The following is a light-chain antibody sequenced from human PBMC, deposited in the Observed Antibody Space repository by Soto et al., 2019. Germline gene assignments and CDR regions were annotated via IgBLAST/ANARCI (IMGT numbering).Light chain of an antibody. CDR2: DAS. Sequence: EIAMTQPPATLSLAPGETATLAFRASQTVRNNYLAWYQQKPGQAPRLLIYDASSRAASIPDRFSSGGCATDFTLIISRLEHEDFAVSYYQQFTNYPLTFGGGTKVDIK. CDR1: QTVRNNY. J-gene: IGKJ4*01. V-gene: IGKV3D-20*02. CDR3: QQFTNYPLT.